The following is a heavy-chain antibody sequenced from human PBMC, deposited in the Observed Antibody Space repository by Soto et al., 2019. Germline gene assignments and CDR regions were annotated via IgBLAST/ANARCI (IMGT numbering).Heavy chain of an antibody. V-gene: IGHV3-23*01. CDR1: GFTFSSHA. D-gene: IGHD3-10*01. CDR2: ISGSGEST. Sequence: GGSLRLSCVASGFTFSSHAMSWVRQAPGKGLEWVSGISGSGESTYYADSVKGRFTISRDNSKNTLYLQMNSLRDDDTAVYYCAKDRFIMSIPGGAFDYWGQGTLVTVSS. J-gene: IGHJ4*02. CDR3: AKDRFIMSIPGGAFDY.